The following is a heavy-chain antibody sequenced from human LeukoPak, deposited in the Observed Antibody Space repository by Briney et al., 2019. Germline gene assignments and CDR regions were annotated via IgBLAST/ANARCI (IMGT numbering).Heavy chain of an antibody. CDR2: ISFDGNTK. CDR3: ATDRGWRTSGYYLYYFEY. Sequence: PGGSLRLSCAASGFAFSTYAMHWVRQAPGKGLEWVAVISFDGNTKYYADSVKGRFTISRDNTMNSLYLQMSSLRAEDTAVYYCATDRGWRTSGYYLYYFEYWGQGTLVTYSS. V-gene: IGHV3-30-3*01. J-gene: IGHJ4*02. D-gene: IGHD3-3*01. CDR1: GFAFSTYA.